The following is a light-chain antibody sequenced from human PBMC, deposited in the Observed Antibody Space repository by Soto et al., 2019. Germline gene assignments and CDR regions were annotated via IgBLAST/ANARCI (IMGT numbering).Light chain of an antibody. V-gene: IGKV3D-15*01. CDR3: QQYDQWPLT. Sequence: EIVMTQSPGTLSVSPGERATLYCRASQSVSSNLAWYQQRPGQAPRLLIYGASTRATGIPARFSGSGSGTEFTLTISSLQSEDCAVYYCQQYDQWPLTFGGGTEVEIK. CDR1: QSVSSN. CDR2: GAS. J-gene: IGKJ4*01.